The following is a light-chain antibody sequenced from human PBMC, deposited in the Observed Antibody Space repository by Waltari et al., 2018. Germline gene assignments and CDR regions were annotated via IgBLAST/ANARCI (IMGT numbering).Light chain of an antibody. V-gene: IGLV2-23*01. CDR1: SSDVGSYNL. Sequence: QSALTQPASVSGSPGQSITISCTGTSSDVGSYNLVSWYQQHPGKAPKLMISEGSKRPSGVSNRFPGSKSGNTASLTISGLQAEDEADYYCCSYAGSSTVVFGGGTKLTVL. J-gene: IGLJ2*01. CDR2: EGS. CDR3: CSYAGSSTVV.